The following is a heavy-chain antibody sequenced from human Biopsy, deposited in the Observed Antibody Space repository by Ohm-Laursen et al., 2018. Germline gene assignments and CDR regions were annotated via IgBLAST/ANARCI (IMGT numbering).Heavy chain of an antibody. D-gene: IGHD6-19*01. J-gene: IGHJ3*02. V-gene: IGHV4-39*01. CDR3: AKHGSGWTGDDAFHI. CDR1: GGSVSSNVAY. CDR2: IFYSGIT. Sequence: SETLSLTCPVSGGSVSSNVAYWAWIRQPPGKGLESIGSIFYSGITYYNPSLQSRVTMSVDTSKNQFSLNLTSVTAADTAVYYCAKHGSGWTGDDAFHIWGQGTMVTVSS.